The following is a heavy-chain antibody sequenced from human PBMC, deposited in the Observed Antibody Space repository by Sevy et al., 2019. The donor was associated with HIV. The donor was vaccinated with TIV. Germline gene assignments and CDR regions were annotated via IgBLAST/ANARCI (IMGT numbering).Heavy chain of an antibody. CDR1: GGSISSYY. D-gene: IGHD3-22*01. CDR2: IYYSGRT. V-gene: IGHV4-59*12. J-gene: IGHJ4*02. CDR3: ARAGDYYDSSGLFDY. Sequence: SETLSLTCTVSGGSISSYYWSWIRQPPGKGLEWIGYIYYSGRTNYNRSLKSRVTISVDTSKNKFSLKLSSVSATDTALYYCARAGDYYDSSGLFDYWGPGTLVTVSS.